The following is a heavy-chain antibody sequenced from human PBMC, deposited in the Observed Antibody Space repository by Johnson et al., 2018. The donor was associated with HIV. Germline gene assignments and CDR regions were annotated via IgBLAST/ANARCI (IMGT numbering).Heavy chain of an antibody. J-gene: IGHJ3*02. CDR2: INWNGGST. D-gene: IGHD3-16*01. CDR1: GFTFDDYG. Sequence: EVQLVESGGGVVRPGGSLRLSCAASGFTFDDYGMSWVRQAPGKGLEWVSGINWNGGSTYYADSVKGRFTISRDNSKNTLYLQMNSLRAEDTAGYYCASLGLDLLVKAPLSVVFDAFDIWGQGTMVTVSS. CDR3: ASLGLDLLVKAPLSVVFDAFDI. V-gene: IGHV3-20*04.